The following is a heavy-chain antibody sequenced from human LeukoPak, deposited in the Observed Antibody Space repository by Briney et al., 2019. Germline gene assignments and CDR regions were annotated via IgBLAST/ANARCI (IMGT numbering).Heavy chain of an antibody. Sequence: SETLSLTCTVPGGSISSYYWSWIRQPPGKGLEWIGYIYYSGSTNYNPSLKSRVTISVDTSKNQFSLKLSSVTAADTAVYYCARDGSGGFDIWGQGTMVTVSS. V-gene: IGHV4-59*01. D-gene: IGHD3-10*01. CDR3: ARDGSGGFDI. CDR2: IYYSGST. CDR1: GGSISSYY. J-gene: IGHJ3*02.